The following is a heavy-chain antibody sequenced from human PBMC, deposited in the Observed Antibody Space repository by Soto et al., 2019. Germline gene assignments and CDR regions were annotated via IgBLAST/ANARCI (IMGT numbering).Heavy chain of an antibody. D-gene: IGHD6-13*01. CDR1: GGSFSGYY. Sequence: SETLSLTCAVYGGSFSGYYWSWIRQPPGKGLEWIGEINHSGSTNYNPSLKSRVTISVDTSKNQFSLKLSSVTAADTAVYYCARGRGGIAAAAGNWFDPWGQGTLVPVSS. CDR3: ARGRGGIAAAAGNWFDP. J-gene: IGHJ5*02. CDR2: INHSGST. V-gene: IGHV4-34*01.